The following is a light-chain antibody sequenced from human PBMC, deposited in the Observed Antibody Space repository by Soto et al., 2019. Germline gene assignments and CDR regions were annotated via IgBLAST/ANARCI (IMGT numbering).Light chain of an antibody. Sequence: QSALTQPPSASGSPGQSVTISCIGTSSDVGAYNFVSWYQQHPGKAPKLMIYEVSKRPSGVPDRFSGSKSGNAASLTVSGLQEEDEAYYYCCSFAGRGTWVFGGGTKLTVL. CDR2: EVS. V-gene: IGLV2-8*01. CDR1: SSDVGAYNF. J-gene: IGLJ3*02. CDR3: CSFAGRGTWV.